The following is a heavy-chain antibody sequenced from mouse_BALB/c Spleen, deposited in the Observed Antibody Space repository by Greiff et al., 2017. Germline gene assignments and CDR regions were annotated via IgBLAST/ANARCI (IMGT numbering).Heavy chain of an antibody. V-gene: IGHV5-9-4*01. D-gene: IGHD3-2*02. CDR3: ARDQDRFAY. CDR1: GFTFSSYA. Sequence: EVMLVESGGGLVKPGGSLKLSCAASGFTFSSYAMSWVRQSPEKRLEWVAEISSGGSYTYYPDTVTGRFTISRDNAKNTLYLEMSSLRSEDTAMYYCARDQDRFAYWGQGTLVTVSA. CDR2: ISSGGSYT. J-gene: IGHJ3*01.